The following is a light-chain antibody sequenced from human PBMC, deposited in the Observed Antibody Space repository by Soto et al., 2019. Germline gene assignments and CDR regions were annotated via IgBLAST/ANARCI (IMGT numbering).Light chain of an antibody. CDR3: CSYAGSYTHV. CDR1: SSDVGGYNY. Sequence: QSALTQPHSVSGSPGQSVTISCTGTSSDVGGYNYVSWYQHHPGKAPKLIIYDVSERPSGVPDRFSGSKSDNTGNTASLTISGLQAEDEADYYCCSYAGSYTHVFGSGTKLTVL. V-gene: IGLV2-11*01. CDR2: DVS. J-gene: IGLJ1*01.